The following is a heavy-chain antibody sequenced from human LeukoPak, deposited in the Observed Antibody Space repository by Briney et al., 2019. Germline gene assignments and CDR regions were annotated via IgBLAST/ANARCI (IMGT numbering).Heavy chain of an antibody. J-gene: IGHJ4*02. CDR3: AKARIAATIYPKEVNFDY. Sequence: GGSLRLSCAASGFSFSSYAMSWVRQAPGKGLEWVSTITGGGGSTYYADSAKGRFTISRDNSKDTFYLQMNSLRVEDTAVYYCAKARIAATIYPKEVNFDYWGQGTLVTVSS. V-gene: IGHV3-23*01. CDR2: ITGGGGST. D-gene: IGHD5-12*01. CDR1: GFSFSSYA.